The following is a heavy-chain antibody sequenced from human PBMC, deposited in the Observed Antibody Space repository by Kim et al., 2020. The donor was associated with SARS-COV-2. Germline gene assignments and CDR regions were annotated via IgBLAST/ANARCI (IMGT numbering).Heavy chain of an antibody. CDR3: PRVSSKWIVPGSDWFDP. V-gene: IGHV4-59*01. Sequence: LKSRVTISVDTSKNQFSLKLSSVTAADTAVYYCPRVSSKWIVPGSDWFDPWGQGTLVTVSS. D-gene: IGHD2-2*01. J-gene: IGHJ5*02.